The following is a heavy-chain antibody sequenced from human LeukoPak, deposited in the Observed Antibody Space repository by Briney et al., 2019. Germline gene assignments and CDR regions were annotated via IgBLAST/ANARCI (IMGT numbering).Heavy chain of an antibody. CDR3: AAGLRGPTVTGKYYYNGMDV. Sequence: SVTVSCKASGGTFSSYAISWVRQAPGQGLEWMGRIIPILGIANYAQKFQGRVTITADKSTSTAYMELSSLRSEDTAVYYCAAGLRGPTVTGKYYYNGMDVWGQETTFTVSS. CDR2: IIPILGIA. V-gene: IGHV1-69*04. D-gene: IGHD4-11*01. J-gene: IGHJ6*02. CDR1: GGTFSSYA.